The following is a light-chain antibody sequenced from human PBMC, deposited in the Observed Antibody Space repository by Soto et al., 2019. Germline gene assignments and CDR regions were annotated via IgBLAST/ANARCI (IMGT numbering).Light chain of an antibody. CDR2: TTS. CDR1: HSISTY. Sequence: DIQLTQSPSSLSASVGDRVTITCRASHSISTYLNWYQQKPGKAPSLLIYTTSSLQSGVPSRFSGSGSGTDFPLTIGSLQPADFAIYYCQQSYSSPYTFGLGTKVQIK. J-gene: IGKJ2*01. CDR3: QQSYSSPYT. V-gene: IGKV1-39*01.